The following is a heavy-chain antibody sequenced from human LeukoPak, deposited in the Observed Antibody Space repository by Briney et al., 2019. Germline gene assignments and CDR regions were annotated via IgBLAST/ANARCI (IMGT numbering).Heavy chain of an antibody. V-gene: IGHV1-24*01. J-gene: IGHJ4*02. Sequence: ASVKVSCKVSGYTLTELSMHWVRQAPGKGLEWMGGFDPEDGETIYAQKFQGRVTMTEDTSTDTAYMELSSLRSEDTAVYYCATCELGYCSGGSYPFDYWGQGTLVTVSS. CDR1: GYTLTELS. D-gene: IGHD2-15*01. CDR3: ATCELGYCSGGSYPFDY. CDR2: FDPEDGET.